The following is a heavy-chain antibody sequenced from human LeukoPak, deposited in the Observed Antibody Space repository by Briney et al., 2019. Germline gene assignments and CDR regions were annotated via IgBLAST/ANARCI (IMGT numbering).Heavy chain of an antibody. V-gene: IGHV1-2*02. CDR3: ARGGGRYDFWSGENWFDP. J-gene: IGHJ5*02. CDR2: INPNSGGT. CDR1: GYTFTGYY. D-gene: IGHD3-3*01. Sequence: ASVKVSCKASGYTFTGYYMHWVRQAPGQGLEWMGWINPNSGGTNYAQKFQGRVTMTRDTSISTAYMELSRLRSGDTAVYYCARGGGRYDFWSGENWFDPWGQGTLVTVSS.